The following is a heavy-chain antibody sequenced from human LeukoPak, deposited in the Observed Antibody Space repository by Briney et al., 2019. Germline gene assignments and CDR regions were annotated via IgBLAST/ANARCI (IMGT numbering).Heavy chain of an antibody. D-gene: IGHD3-16*02. CDR2: INPSAGST. CDR1: GYTFTNYY. Sequence: ASVEVSCKASGYTFTNYYMHWVRQAPGQGLEWMGIINPSAGSTCYAQKFQGRVTMTRDTSTSTVYMELYSLTSEDTAVYYCARGKLIVITFGGVIVHGFDIWGQGTMFTVSS. CDR3: ARGKLIVITFGGVIVHGFDI. V-gene: IGHV1-46*01. J-gene: IGHJ3*02.